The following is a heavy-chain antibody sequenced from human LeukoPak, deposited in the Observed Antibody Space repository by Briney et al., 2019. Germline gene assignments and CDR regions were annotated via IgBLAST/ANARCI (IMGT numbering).Heavy chain of an antibody. Sequence: GRSLRLSCAASGFTFDDYAMHWVRQAPGKGLEWVSGISWNSGSIGYADSVEGRFTISRDNAKNSLYLQMNSLRAEDTALYYCAKGMTKVTSDGTLDYWGQGTLVTVSS. CDR3: AKGMTKVTSDGTLDY. J-gene: IGHJ4*02. V-gene: IGHV3-9*01. D-gene: IGHD4-11*01. CDR2: ISWNSGSI. CDR1: GFTFDDYA.